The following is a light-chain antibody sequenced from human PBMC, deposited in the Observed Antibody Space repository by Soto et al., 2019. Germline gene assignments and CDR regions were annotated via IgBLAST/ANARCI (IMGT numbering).Light chain of an antibody. CDR2: GAS. CDR1: QSVASKY. Sequence: EIVLTQSPGTLSLSPGERATLSCRVSQSVASKYLAWYQPTPGQAPRLXXYGASTRANGIPDRFSGSGSGTDLTLTISRLEPEDSAVYYCQQYGSSPTWTFGQGTKVDIK. V-gene: IGKV3-20*01. CDR3: QQYGSSPTWT. J-gene: IGKJ1*01.